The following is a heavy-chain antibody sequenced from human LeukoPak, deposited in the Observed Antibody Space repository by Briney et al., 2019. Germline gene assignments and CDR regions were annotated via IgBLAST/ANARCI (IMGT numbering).Heavy chain of an antibody. CDR1: GFTFGSYS. V-gene: IGHV3-21*01. J-gene: IGHJ6*02. CDR2: ISSSSSYI. D-gene: IGHD6-13*01. Sequence: GGSLRLSCAASGFTFGSYSMNWVRQAPGKGLEWVSSISSSSSYIYYADSVKGRFTISRDNAKNSLYLQMNSLRAEDTAVYYCARDKVVHSSSWFGKDYYYYYGMDVWGQGTTVTVSS. CDR3: ARDKVVHSSSWFGKDYYYYYGMDV.